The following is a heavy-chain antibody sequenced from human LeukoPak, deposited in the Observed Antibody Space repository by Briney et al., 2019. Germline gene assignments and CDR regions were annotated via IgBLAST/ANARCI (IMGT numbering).Heavy chain of an antibody. Sequence: GGALRLSCAASGFTFSSYAMSWVRRAPGKGLGWVSAISGSDDSTYYTDSVKGRFTISRDNSKNTLYLQMTSLRAEDTAVYYCATGGYGFYWGQGTLVTVSS. CDR3: ATGGYGFY. J-gene: IGHJ4*02. V-gene: IGHV3-23*01. CDR2: ISGSDDST. CDR1: GFTFSSYA. D-gene: IGHD5-12*01.